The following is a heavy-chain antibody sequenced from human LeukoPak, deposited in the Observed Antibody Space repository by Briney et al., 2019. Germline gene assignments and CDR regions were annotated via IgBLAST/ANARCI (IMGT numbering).Heavy chain of an antibody. Sequence: GASVKVSCKASGGTFSSYAISWVRQAPGQGLEWMGRIIPIFGTANYAQKFQGRVTITTDESTSTAYMELSSLRSEDTAVYYCARVSDFWSGNWFDPWGQGTLVTVSS. V-gene: IGHV1-69*05. CDR1: GGTFSSYA. D-gene: IGHD3-3*01. CDR2: IIPIFGTA. CDR3: ARVSDFWSGNWFDP. J-gene: IGHJ5*02.